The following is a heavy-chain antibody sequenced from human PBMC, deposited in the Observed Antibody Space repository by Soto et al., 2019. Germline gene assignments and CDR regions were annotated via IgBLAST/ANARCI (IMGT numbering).Heavy chain of an antibody. J-gene: IGHJ5*02. CDR3: ARLGYCSSTSCYGNWFDP. D-gene: IGHD2-2*01. Sequence: SVKVSCKASGGTFGSYAISWVRQAPGQGLEWMGGIIPIFGTANYAQKFQGRVTITADESTSTAYMELSSLRSEDTAVYYCARLGYCSSTSCYGNWFDPWGQGTLVTVSS. CDR2: IIPIFGTA. V-gene: IGHV1-69*13. CDR1: GGTFGSYA.